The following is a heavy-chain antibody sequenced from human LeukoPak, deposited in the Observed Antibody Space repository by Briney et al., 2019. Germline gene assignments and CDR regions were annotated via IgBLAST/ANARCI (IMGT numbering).Heavy chain of an antibody. CDR2: IYYSGST. CDR3: ARDLLGYCSGGSCPNWFDP. J-gene: IGHJ5*02. Sequence: SETLSLTCTVSGGSISSSSYYWGWIRQPPGKGLEWIGSIYYSGSTYYSPSLKSRVTISVDTSKSQFSLKLSSVTAGDTAVYYCARDLLGYCSGGSCPNWFDPWGQGTLVTVSS. V-gene: IGHV4-39*07. CDR1: GGSISSSSYY. D-gene: IGHD2-15*01.